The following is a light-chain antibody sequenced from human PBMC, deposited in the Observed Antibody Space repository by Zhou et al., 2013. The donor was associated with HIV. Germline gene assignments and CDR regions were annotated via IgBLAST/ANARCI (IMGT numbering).Light chain of an antibody. CDR2: SAF. Sequence: DIQMTQSPSSVSASVGDRVTITCRASQGISSWLAWYQQKPGKAPKLLLYSAFVLESGVPSRFSGSGSGTDYTLAISSLQPEDFATYYCQQYNSYPFTFGQGTRLEIK. CDR3: QQYNSYPFT. V-gene: IGKV1-NL1*01. CDR1: QGISSW. J-gene: IGKJ5*01.